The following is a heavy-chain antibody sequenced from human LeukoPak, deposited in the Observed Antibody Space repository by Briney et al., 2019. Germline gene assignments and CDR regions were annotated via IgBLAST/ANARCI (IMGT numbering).Heavy chain of an antibody. Sequence: PGRSLRLSCAASGFTFSSYAMHWVRQAPGKGLEWVAVISYDGSNKYYADSVKGRFTISRDNSKNTLYLQMNSLRAEDTAVYYCARVPGGYSSLYYYYYMDVWGKGTTVTVSS. CDR1: GFTFSSYA. V-gene: IGHV3-30*04. D-gene: IGHD5-18*01. J-gene: IGHJ6*03. CDR3: ARVPGGYSSLYYYYYMDV. CDR2: ISYDGSNK.